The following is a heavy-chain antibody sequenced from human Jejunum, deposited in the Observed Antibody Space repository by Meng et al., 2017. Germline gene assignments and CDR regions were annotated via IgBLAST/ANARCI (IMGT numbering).Heavy chain of an antibody. J-gene: IGHJ4*02. D-gene: IGHD3-3*01. CDR2: ISTYNGNT. V-gene: IGHV1-18*01. CDR3: ARDHIVGRYYTY. CDR1: GYTFINYG. Sequence: QVQLVQSGSEVKKPGASVKVSCKASGYTFINYGIVWVRQAPGQGLEWMGWISTYNGNTNYAQNFQDRVTMTTDTSTSTAYMELRSLRSDDTAVYFCARDHIVGRYYTYWGQGTLVTVSS.